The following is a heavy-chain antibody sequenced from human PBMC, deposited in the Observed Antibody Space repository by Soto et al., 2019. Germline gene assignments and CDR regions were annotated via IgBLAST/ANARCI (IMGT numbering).Heavy chain of an antibody. CDR2: IYYSGST. CDR1: GDSISSGDYY. D-gene: IGHD3-16*02. Sequence: SETLSLTCTVSGDSISSGDYYWSWIRQPPGKGLEWIGNIYYSGSTYYNPSLKSRGTISADTSKNQFSLKLSSVTATDTAVYYCASTMITMGGVIVIEYWGQGTLVTAPQ. CDR3: ASTMITMGGVIVIEY. J-gene: IGHJ4*02. V-gene: IGHV4-30-4*01.